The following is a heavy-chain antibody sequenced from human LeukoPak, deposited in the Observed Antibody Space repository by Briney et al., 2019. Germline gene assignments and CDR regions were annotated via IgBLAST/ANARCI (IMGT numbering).Heavy chain of an antibody. CDR3: ARGDPRGGGFDY. Sequence: SQTLSLTCTVSGGSISSGDYYWSWIRQPPGKGLEWIGYIYYSGSTYYNPSLKSRVSISEDTSKNHFSLKLSSVTAADTAVYYCARGDPRGGGFDYWGQGTLVTVSS. J-gene: IGHJ4*02. D-gene: IGHD3-16*01. V-gene: IGHV4-30-4*01. CDR2: IYYSGST. CDR1: GGSISSGDYY.